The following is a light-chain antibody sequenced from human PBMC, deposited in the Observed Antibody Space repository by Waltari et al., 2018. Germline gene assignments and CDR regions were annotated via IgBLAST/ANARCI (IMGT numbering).Light chain of an antibody. CDR3: CSYADGTTSV. V-gene: IGLV2-23*02. Sequence: QSALPPPACVSRSPGQSITISCTATSSAIGAYNLFPWYQQHPGKAPKVIIYGVTERPSGVSDRFSGSKSANTASLTISGLQAEDEADYYCCSYADGTTSVFGGGTKVTVL. J-gene: IGLJ3*02. CDR2: GVT. CDR1: SSAIGAYNL.